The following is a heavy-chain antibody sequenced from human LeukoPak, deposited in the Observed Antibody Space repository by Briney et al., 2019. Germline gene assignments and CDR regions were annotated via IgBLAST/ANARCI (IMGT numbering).Heavy chain of an antibody. CDR1: GFTFTSSA. V-gene: IGHV1-58*01. J-gene: IGHJ4*02. D-gene: IGHD2-2*02. Sequence: SVKVSCKASGFTFTSSAVQWVRQARGQRLEWIGWIVVGSGNTNYAQKFQERVTITRDMSTSTAYMELSSLRSEDTAVYYCAADPEPYCSSTSCYTASFDYWGQGTLVTVSS. CDR3: AADPEPYCSSTSCYTASFDY. CDR2: IVVGSGNT.